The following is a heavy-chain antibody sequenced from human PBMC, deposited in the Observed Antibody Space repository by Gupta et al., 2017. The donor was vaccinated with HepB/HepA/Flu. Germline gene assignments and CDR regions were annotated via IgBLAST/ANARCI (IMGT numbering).Heavy chain of an antibody. Sequence: QVQLVESGGGVVQPGRSLRLSCSASGFTFSGYAMHWVRQAPGKGLEWVAVISYDGSNKYYEDSVKGRFTISRDNSKNTLYLQMNSLRAEDTAVYYCARDGWYYDSSGNWYFDLWGRGTLVTVSS. V-gene: IGHV3-30-3*01. CDR2: ISYDGSNK. J-gene: IGHJ2*01. CDR3: ARDGWYYDSSGNWYFDL. CDR1: GFTFSGYA. D-gene: IGHD3-22*01.